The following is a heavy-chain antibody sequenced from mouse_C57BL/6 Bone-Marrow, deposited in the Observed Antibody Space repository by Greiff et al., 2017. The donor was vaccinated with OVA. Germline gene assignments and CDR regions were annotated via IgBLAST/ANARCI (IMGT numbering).Heavy chain of an antibody. CDR2: INPNNGGT. Sequence: VQLQQSGPELVKPGASVKIPCKASGYTFTDYNMDWVKQSHGKSLEWIGDINPNNGGTNYNQKFKGQATLTVDKSSSTAYMELRSLTSEDTAVYYCARRIYYDIYYYAMDYWGQGTAVTVSS. D-gene: IGHD2-4*01. J-gene: IGHJ4*01. CDR3: ARRIYYDIYYYAMDY. V-gene: IGHV1-18*01. CDR1: GYTFTDYN.